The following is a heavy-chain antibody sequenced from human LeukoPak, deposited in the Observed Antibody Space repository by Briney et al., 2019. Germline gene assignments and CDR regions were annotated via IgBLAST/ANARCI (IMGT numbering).Heavy chain of an antibody. D-gene: IGHD5-18*01. J-gene: IGHJ5*02. CDR2: IYHSGST. CDR3: ARVVDTAMVFWFDP. CDR1: GYSISSGYY. V-gene: IGHV4-38-2*02. Sequence: SETLSLTCTVSGYSISSGYYWGWIRQPPGKGLEWIGSIYHSGSTYYNPSLKSRVTISVDTSKNQFSLKLSSVTAADTAAYYCARVVDTAMVFWFDPWGQGTLVTVSS.